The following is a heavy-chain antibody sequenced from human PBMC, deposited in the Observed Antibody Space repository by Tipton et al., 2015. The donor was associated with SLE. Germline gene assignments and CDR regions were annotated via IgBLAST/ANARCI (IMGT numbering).Heavy chain of an antibody. CDR3: AAYSTGRDGEGY. Sequence: TLSLTCTVSGGSITSSSYYWGWIRQPPGKGLEWIGSIYYSGGTYYNPSLQSRVTISVDASKNQFSLKLSSVTAADTAVYYCAAYSTGRDGEGYWGQGTLVTVSS. CDR1: GGSITSSSYY. D-gene: IGHD6-19*01. CDR2: IYYSGGT. V-gene: IGHV4-39*01. J-gene: IGHJ4*02.